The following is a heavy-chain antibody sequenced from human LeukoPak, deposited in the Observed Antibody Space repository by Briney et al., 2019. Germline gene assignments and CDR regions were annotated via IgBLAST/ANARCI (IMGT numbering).Heavy chain of an antibody. V-gene: IGHV4-39*07. D-gene: IGHD6-13*01. CDR1: GGSISSSSYY. CDR2: IYYSGST. Sequence: KPSETLSLTCTVSGGSISSSSYYWGWIRQPPGKGLEWIGSIYYSGSTYYNPSLKSRVTISVDTSKNQFSLKLSSVTAADTAVYYCAREGWVAAYFDCWGQGTLVTVSS. J-gene: IGHJ4*02. CDR3: AREGWVAAYFDC.